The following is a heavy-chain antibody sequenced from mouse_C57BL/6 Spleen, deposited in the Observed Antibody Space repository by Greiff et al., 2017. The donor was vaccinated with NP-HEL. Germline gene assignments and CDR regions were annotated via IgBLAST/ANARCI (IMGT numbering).Heavy chain of an antibody. Sequence: QVQLKQPGAELVKPGASVKLSCKASGYTFTSYWMHWVKQRPGQGLEWIGMIHPNSGSTNYNEKFKSKATLTVDKSSSTAYMQLSSLTSEDSAVYYCARVGIYYDYDGYAMDYWGQGTSVTVSS. CDR1: GYTFTSYW. CDR2: IHPNSGST. CDR3: ARVGIYYDYDGYAMDY. V-gene: IGHV1-64*01. J-gene: IGHJ4*01. D-gene: IGHD2-4*01.